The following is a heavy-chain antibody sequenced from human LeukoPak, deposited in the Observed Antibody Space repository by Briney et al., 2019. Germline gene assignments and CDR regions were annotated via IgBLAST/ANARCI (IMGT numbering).Heavy chain of an antibody. CDR3: ARGRAELRYFDWLKDY. D-gene: IGHD3-9*01. CDR1: GFTVSSNY. V-gene: IGHV3-66*02. J-gene: IGHJ4*02. Sequence: GGSLRLSCAASGFTVSSNYMSWVRQAPGKGLEWVSAISGSGGSTYYADSVKGRFTISRDNSKNTLYLQMGSLRAEDMAVYYCARGRAELRYFDWLKDYWGQGTLVTVSS. CDR2: ISGSGGST.